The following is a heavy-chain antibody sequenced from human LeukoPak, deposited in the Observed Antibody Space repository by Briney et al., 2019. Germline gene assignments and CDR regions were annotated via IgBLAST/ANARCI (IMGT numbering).Heavy chain of an antibody. CDR1: GFTFSTYS. D-gene: IGHD4-17*01. J-gene: IGHJ4*02. CDR3: AREVGVTTYPFDY. Sequence: GGSLRLSCAASGFTFSTYSMTWVRQAPGKGLEWVANIKQDGSEKYYVDSVKGRFRISRDNAKNSLNLQLNSLRAEDTAVYYCAREVGVTTYPFDYWGQGTLVTVSS. CDR2: IKQDGSEK. V-gene: IGHV3-7*01.